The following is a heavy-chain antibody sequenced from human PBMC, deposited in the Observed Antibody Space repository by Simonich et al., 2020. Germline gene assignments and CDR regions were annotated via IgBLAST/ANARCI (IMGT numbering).Heavy chain of an antibody. Sequence: QVQLVQSGAEVKKPGASVKVSCKASGYTFTGYYRHWVQQAPGQGLEWMGYINPNKWCTNNDQGCQGRVTMTRDTSTSTAYMELSRLRSDDTAVYYCARGGVQYYYYYMDVWGKGTTVTVSS. J-gene: IGHJ6*03. CDR3: ARGGVQYYYYYMDV. CDR1: GYTFTGYY. D-gene: IGHD3-3*01. V-gene: IGHV1-2*02. CDR2: INPNKWCT.